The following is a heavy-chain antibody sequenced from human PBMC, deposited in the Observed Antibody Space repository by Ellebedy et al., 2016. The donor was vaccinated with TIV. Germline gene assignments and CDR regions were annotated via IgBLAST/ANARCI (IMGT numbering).Heavy chain of an antibody. D-gene: IGHD3-3*01. CDR1: GFTFSVRG. J-gene: IGHJ4*02. CDR3: ARDGSEWSRDV. V-gene: IGHV3-21*01. Sequence: RGSLRLSXVASGFTFSVRGMTWVRQAPGKGLEWVATIVNSGSSTYYADSVKGRFTISRDNGKNSVFLQMTSLRVEDTAVYYCARDGSEWSRDVWGQGTLVSVSS. CDR2: IVNSGSST.